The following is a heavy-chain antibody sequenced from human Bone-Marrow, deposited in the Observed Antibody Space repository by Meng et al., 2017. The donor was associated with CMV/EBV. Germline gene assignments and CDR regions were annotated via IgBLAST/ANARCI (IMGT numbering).Heavy chain of an antibody. D-gene: IGHD6-19*01. CDR2: IRYDGSNK. V-gene: IGHV3-30*02. CDR1: GFTFSSYG. CDR3: AKDRGAIAVAGTGLDY. Sequence: GGSLRLSCAASGFTFSSYGMHWVRQAPGKGLEWVAFIRYDGSNKSYADSVKGRFTISRDNSKNTLYLQMNSLRAEDTAVYYCAKDRGAIAVAGTGLDYWGEGTLVTVPQ. J-gene: IGHJ4*02.